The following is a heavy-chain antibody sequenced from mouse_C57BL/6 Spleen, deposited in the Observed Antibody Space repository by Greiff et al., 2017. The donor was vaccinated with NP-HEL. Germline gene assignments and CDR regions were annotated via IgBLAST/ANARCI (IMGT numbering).Heavy chain of an antibody. Sequence: VQLQQPGAELVRPGTSVKLSCKASGYTFTSYWMHWVKQRPGQGLEWIGVIDPSDSYTNYNQKFKGKATLTVDTSSSTAYMQLSSLTSEDSAVYYCARSGGPGAMDYWGQGTSVTVSS. V-gene: IGHV1-59*01. D-gene: IGHD3-2*02. CDR1: GYTFTSYW. CDR3: ARSGGPGAMDY. J-gene: IGHJ4*01. CDR2: IDPSDSYT.